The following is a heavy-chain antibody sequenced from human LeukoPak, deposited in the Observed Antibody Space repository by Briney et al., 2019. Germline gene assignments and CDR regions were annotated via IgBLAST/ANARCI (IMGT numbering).Heavy chain of an antibody. CDR2: IHQDGSEK. CDR1: GFTFSTYW. CDR3: ARLGATSAACIY. J-gene: IGHJ4*02. Sequence: GGFLRLSCAASGFTFSTYWMSWVRQAPGKGLEWVANIHQDGSEKYYVDSVKGRFAISRDNAKNSLYLQMDSLRAKDTAVYYCARLGATSAACIYWGQGTLVTVSS. D-gene: IGHD1-26*01. V-gene: IGHV3-7*01.